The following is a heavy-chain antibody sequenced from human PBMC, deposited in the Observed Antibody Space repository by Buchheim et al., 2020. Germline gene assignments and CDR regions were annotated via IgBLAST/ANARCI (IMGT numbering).Heavy chain of an antibody. V-gene: IGHV3-30*03. J-gene: IGHJ4*02. Sequence: QVQLVESGGGVVQPGRSLRLSCAASGFTFSSYGMHWVRQAPGKGLEWVAVIYYDGSNKYYADSVKGRFTISRDNSKNTLYLQMNSLSAEDTAVYYCARDVGAAAMFNYWGQETL. CDR1: GFTFSSYG. D-gene: IGHD5-18*01. CDR3: ARDVGAAAMFNY. CDR2: IYYDGSNK.